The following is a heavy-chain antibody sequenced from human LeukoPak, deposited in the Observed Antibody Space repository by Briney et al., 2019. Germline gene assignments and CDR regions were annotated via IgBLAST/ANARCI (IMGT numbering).Heavy chain of an antibody. V-gene: IGHV3-23*03. Sequence: GGSLRLSCVASGFTFSSCSMNWVRQAPGKGLEWVSVIYSGGSTYYADSVKGRFTISRDNSKNTLYLQMNSLRAEDTAVYYCAKAGGLSSGWYWGQGTLVTVSS. CDR1: GFTFSSCS. CDR2: IYSGGST. CDR3: AKAGGLSSGWY. J-gene: IGHJ4*02. D-gene: IGHD6-19*01.